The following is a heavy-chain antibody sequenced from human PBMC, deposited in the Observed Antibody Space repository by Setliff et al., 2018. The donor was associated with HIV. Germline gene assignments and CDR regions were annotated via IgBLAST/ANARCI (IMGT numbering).Heavy chain of an antibody. CDR1: GDSISNNNW. J-gene: IGHJ4*02. CDR2: IYHSGDT. V-gene: IGHV4-4*02. Sequence: SETLSLTCAVSGDSISNNNWWTWVRQPPGKGLEWIAEIYHSGDTNYNPSLKSRVAVSVDKSKNQFYLSVTSVTAADTAVYFCARGGRELLDYWGQGTLVTVSS. D-gene: IGHD1-26*01. CDR3: ARGGRELLDY.